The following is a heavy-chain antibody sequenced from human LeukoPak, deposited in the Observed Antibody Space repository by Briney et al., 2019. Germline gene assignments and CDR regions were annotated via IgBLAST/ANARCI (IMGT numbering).Heavy chain of an antibody. D-gene: IGHD3-9*01. V-gene: IGHV1-2*02. CDR3: AGEGDDILTAAFDY. Sequence: GASVKVSCKASGYTFTGYYMHWVRQAPGQGLEWMGWINPNSGGTNYAQKFQGRVTMTRDTSVSTAYMELSRLRSDDAAVYYCAGEGDDILTAAFDYWGQGALVTVSS. CDR1: GYTFTGYY. CDR2: INPNSGGT. J-gene: IGHJ4*02.